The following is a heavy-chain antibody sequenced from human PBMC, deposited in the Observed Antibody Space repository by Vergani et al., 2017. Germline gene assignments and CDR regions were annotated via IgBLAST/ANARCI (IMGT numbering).Heavy chain of an antibody. CDR3: AKRAGYSVYWPRYYFDY. V-gene: IGHV3-23*01. J-gene: IGHJ4*02. Sequence: EVQLLESGGGLVQPGGSLRLSCAASGFTFSSYAMSWVRQAPGKGLEWVSVISGSGGSTYYADSVKGRFTISRDNSKNTLYLQMNSLRAEETAVYYCAKRAGYSVYWPRYYFDYWGQGTLVTVSS. CDR2: ISGSGGST. D-gene: IGHD5/OR15-5a*01. CDR1: GFTFSSYA.